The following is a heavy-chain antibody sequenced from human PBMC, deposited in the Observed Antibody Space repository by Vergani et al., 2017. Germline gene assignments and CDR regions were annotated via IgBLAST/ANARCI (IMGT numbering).Heavy chain of an antibody. D-gene: IGHD2-15*01. CDR2: IKQDGSEV. CDR1: GFMFSDYW. J-gene: IGHJ3*01. CDR3: ARGGVVVSTGRTFEF. V-gene: IGHV3-7*01. Sequence: EVQLVESGGGLVKPGGSLRLSCVASGFMFSDYWLNWVRQSPGGGLEWVANIKQDGSEVFYVDSVKGRFTISRDNAKNSVFRQINGLRAEDTAVYYCARGGVVVSTGRTFEFWGQGTTVTVSS.